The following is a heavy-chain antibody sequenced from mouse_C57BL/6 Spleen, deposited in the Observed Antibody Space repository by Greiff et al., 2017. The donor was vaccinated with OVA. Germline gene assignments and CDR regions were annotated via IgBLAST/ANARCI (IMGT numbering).Heavy chain of an antibody. CDR3: ARREGATHGMDY. CDR2: INPGSGGT. V-gene: IGHV1-54*01. D-gene: IGHD6-1*01. Sequence: VQLQQSGAELVRPGTSVKVSCKASGYAFTNYLIEWVKQRPGQGLEWIGVINPGSGGTNYNEKFKGKATLTADKSSSTAYMQLSSLTSEDSAVYFGARREGATHGMDYWGQGTSATVSS. CDR1: GYAFTNYL. J-gene: IGHJ4*01.